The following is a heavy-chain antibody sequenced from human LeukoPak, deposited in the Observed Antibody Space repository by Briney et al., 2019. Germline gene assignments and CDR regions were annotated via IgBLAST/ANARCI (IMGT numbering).Heavy chain of an antibody. CDR3: ARQTGSGLFILP. CDR2: IYYSGST. V-gene: IGHV4-39*01. CDR1: GGSISSSSYY. Sequence: SETLSLTCTVSGGSISSSSYYWGWIRQPPGKGLEWIGSIYYSGSTYYNPSLKSRVTISVDASKNQFSLRLTSVTAADTAVYYCARQTGSGLFILPGGQGTLVTVSS. D-gene: IGHD3/OR15-3a*01. J-gene: IGHJ4*02.